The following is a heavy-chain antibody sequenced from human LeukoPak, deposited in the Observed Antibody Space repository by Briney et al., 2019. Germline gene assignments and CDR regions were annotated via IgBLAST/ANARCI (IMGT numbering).Heavy chain of an antibody. V-gene: IGHV3-11*01. J-gene: IGHJ3*02. CDR3: ARGVSSWYRGFDI. Sequence: PGGPLRLSCAASGFIFSDYYMSWIRQAPGKGLEWVSYISSSGSSIYYADSVKGRFTISRDNAKNSLYLQMNSLRAEDTAVYYCARGVSSWYRGFDIWGQGTMVTVSS. D-gene: IGHD6-13*01. CDR1: GFIFSDYY. CDR2: ISSSGSSI.